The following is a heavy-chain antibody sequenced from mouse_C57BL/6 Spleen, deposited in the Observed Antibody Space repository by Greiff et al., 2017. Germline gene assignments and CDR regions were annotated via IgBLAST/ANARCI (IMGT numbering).Heavy chain of an antibody. CDR2: ISYSGST. V-gene: IGHV3-1*01. CDR3: ARELGQGYFDY. CDR1: GYSITSGYD. J-gene: IGHJ2*01. Sequence: EVQLQESGPGMVKPSQSLSLTCTVTGYSITSGYDWHWIRHFPGNKLEWMGYISYSGSTNYNPSLKSRISITHDTSKNHFFLKLNSVTTEDTATYYCARELGQGYFDYWGQGTTLTVSS. D-gene: IGHD4-1*01.